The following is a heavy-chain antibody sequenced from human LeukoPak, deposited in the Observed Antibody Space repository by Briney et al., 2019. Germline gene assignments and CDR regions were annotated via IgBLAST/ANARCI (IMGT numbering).Heavy chain of an antibody. Sequence: GASLRLSCAASGFTFNNYYMSWIRQAPGKGLEWVSFISSIGGHTNYADSVKGRFTISRDNAKNSLYLQMHSLRAEDTAVYYCARNPGPGTLDNWGQGTLVTVSS. D-gene: IGHD6-13*01. CDR3: ARNPGPGTLDN. J-gene: IGHJ4*02. CDR2: ISSIGGHT. CDR1: GFTFNNYY. V-gene: IGHV3-11*06.